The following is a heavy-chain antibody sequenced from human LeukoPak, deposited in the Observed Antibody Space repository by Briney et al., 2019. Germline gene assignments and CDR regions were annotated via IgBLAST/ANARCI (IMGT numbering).Heavy chain of an antibody. V-gene: IGHV3-23*01. CDR3: AKAPRVFAYGSGTHFDY. D-gene: IGHD3-10*01. CDR2: IRGSGGDT. J-gene: IGHJ4*02. Sequence: PGGSLRLSCAAYGFTFSSYAMSWDRQAPGKGREWVSAIRGSGGDTYYADSVKGRFTISRVNSKNTLYLQMKSLRPDDTAVYYCAKAPRVFAYGSGTHFDYWGQGTLVTVSS. CDR1: GFTFSSYA.